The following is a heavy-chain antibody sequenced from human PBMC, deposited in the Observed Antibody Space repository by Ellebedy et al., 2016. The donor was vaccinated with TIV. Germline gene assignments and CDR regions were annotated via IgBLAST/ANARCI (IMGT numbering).Heavy chain of an antibody. V-gene: IGHV4-34*01. CDR1: GGSFSGYY. J-gene: IGHJ4*02. CDR2: INHSGNT. D-gene: IGHD5-18*01. Sequence: SETLSLXXAVYGGSFSGYYWSWIRQSPEKGLEWIGEINHSGNTKHNPSLKGRGITSVDTSKNQFSLKLTYVTAADMGVYYCARGRTTMDTKPNYFDSWGQGTLVTVSS. CDR3: ARGRTTMDTKPNYFDS.